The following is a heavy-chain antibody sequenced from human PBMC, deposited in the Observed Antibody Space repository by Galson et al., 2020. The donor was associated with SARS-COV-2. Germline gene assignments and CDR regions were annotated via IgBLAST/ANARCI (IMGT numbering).Heavy chain of an antibody. V-gene: IGHV3-74*01. Sequence: GGSLRLSCAASGFTFSSYWMHWVRQAPGKGLVWVSRIYSEGSSTSYADSVKGRFTISGDNAKNTLYLQMNSLRAEDTAVYYCARGDMGNDYFDYWGQRILVTVSS. CDR2: IYSEGSST. CDR3: ARGDMGNDYFDY. CDR1: GFTFSSYW. D-gene: IGHD7-27*01. J-gene: IGHJ4*02.